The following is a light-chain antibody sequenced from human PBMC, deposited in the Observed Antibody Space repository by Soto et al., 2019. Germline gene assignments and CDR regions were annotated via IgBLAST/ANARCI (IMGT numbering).Light chain of an antibody. CDR2: DVN. CDR3: SSYPGSTPPVV. J-gene: IGLJ3*02. CDR1: GSDIRDYDY. V-gene: IGLV2-14*03. Sequence: QSALTQPASVSGSPGQSITISCTGTGSDIRDYDYVSWYQQHPGKAPTLMLHDVNNRPSGVSNRFSCSRSDNAASLTISGLQAEDEADYYYSSYPGSTPPVVFGGGTKLTVL.